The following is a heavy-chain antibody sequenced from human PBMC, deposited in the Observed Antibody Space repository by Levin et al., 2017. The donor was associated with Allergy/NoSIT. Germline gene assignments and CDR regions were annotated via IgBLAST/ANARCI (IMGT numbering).Heavy chain of an antibody. Sequence: GESLKISCAASGFIVSSHYMNWVRQAPGKGLEWVSAIYIGGSTYYADSVKGRFTISRDNSKNTLYLQMNSLRAEDTAVYYCARGATYDYIWGSYRPLDYWGQGTLVTVSS. CDR1: GFIVSSHY. D-gene: IGHD3-16*02. CDR2: IYIGGST. CDR3: ARGATYDYIWGSYRPLDY. V-gene: IGHV3-53*01. J-gene: IGHJ4*02.